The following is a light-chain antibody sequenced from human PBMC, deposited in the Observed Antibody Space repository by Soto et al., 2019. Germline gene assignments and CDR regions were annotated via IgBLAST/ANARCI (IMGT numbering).Light chain of an antibody. CDR1: QSVSGW. J-gene: IGKJ4*01. V-gene: IGKV1-5*03. CDR2: KAS. CDR3: QQRSNWPPRLT. Sequence: DIQMTQSPSTLSASVGDTVTVTCRASQSVSGWLAWYQQKPGKAPKLLIYKASSLESGVPSRFSGSGSGTDFTLTISSLEPEDFAVYYCQQRSNWPPRLTFGGGTKVDIK.